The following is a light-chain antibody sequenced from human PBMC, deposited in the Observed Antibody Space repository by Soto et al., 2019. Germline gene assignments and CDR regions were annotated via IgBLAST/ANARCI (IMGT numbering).Light chain of an antibody. J-gene: IGKJ4*01. Sequence: EIVLTQSPATLSLSPGERATLSCRASQSVGTYFAWYQQKPGQAPRLLIYDSSNRATGIPARFSGSGSGTXXXXXXXXXEPEDFAVYYCQQRSDWPSTFGGGTKVEIK. CDR1: QSVGTY. V-gene: IGKV3-11*01. CDR2: DSS. CDR3: QQRSDWPST.